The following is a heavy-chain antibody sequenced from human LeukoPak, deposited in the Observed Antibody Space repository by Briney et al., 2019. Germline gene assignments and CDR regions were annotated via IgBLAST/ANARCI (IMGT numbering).Heavy chain of an antibody. CDR3: AIDGGFSQI. CDR2: ISSGSSTI. Sequence: GGSLRLSCAASGFTFSSYSMNWVRQSPGKGLEWVSYISSGSSTIYYADSVKGRFTISRDNAKNSLYLQMNSLRAEDTAVYYCAIDGGFSQIWGQGTMLTVSS. J-gene: IGHJ3*02. CDR1: GFTFSSYS. D-gene: IGHD3-3*01. V-gene: IGHV3-48*01.